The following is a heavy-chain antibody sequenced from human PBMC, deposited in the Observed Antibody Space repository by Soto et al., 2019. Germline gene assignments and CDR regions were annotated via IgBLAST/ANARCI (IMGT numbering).Heavy chain of an antibody. J-gene: IGHJ6*02. D-gene: IGHD2-15*01. Sequence: SVKVSCKASGGTFSSYAISWVRQAPGQGLEWMGGIIPIFGTANYAQKFQGRVTITADESTSTAYMELSSLRSEDTAVYYCARGLLVVVAPKYYYYYGMDVWGQGTTVTAP. CDR1: GGTFSSYA. CDR2: IIPIFGTA. V-gene: IGHV1-69*13. CDR3: ARGLLVVVAPKYYYYYGMDV.